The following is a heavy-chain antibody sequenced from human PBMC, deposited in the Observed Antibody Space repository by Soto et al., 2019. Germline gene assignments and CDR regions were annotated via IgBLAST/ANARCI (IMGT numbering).Heavy chain of an antibody. J-gene: IGHJ6*02. CDR3: ARHSEVETTYYHPSDA. V-gene: IGHV1-69*01. D-gene: IGHD3-22*01. CDR2: VIPVRGTS. CDR1: GGGFSNYA. Sequence: QVQLVQSGAEVENPGSSVKVCCKSAGGGFSNYAFSWVRQAPGQGLEWVGGVIPVRGTSNYAQKFQGTVTVTADEATRTVYMQVSSLRFDDTAVYYGARHSEVETTYYHPSDAWGQATTVIVSS.